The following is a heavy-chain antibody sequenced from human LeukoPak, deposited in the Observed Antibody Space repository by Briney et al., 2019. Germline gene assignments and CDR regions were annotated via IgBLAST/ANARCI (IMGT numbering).Heavy chain of an antibody. CDR3: AKGLYDFWSGYQYYFDY. D-gene: IGHD3-3*01. J-gene: IGHJ4*02. Sequence: GGYLRLYCAAYGFTCSSNWMSWVRQAPGNGLEGVSAISGSGGSTYYADSVKGRFTISRYNSKNMLYLQMNSLRAEDTAVYYCAKGLYDFWSGYQYYFDYWGQGTLVTVSS. CDR1: GFTCSSNW. CDR2: ISGSGGST. V-gene: IGHV3-23*01.